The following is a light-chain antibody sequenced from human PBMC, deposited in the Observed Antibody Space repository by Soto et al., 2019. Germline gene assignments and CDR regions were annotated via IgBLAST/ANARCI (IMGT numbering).Light chain of an antibody. CDR2: DAS. J-gene: IGKJ5*01. Sequence: EIVLTQSPATLSLSPGERATLSCRASQSVSSYLAWYQQKPGQAPRLLIYDASNRATGIPARFSGSGSVTDFTLTISILEPEDFAVYYCQQRSNWPPRITFGQGTRLEIK. V-gene: IGKV3-11*01. CDR3: QQRSNWPPRIT. CDR1: QSVSSY.